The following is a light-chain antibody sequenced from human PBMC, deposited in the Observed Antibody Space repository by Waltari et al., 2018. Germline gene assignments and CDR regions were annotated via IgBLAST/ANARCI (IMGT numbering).Light chain of an antibody. J-gene: IGLJ2*01. V-gene: IGLV2-23*02. CDR2: EVS. Sequence: QSALTQPASVSGSPGQSITIPCTGTSSDVGSYNLVSWYPQHPGKAPKLMIYEVSKRPSGVSNRFSGSKSGNTASLTISGLQAEDEADYYCCSYAGSSTFVFGGGTKLTVL. CDR1: SSDVGSYNL. CDR3: CSYAGSSTFV.